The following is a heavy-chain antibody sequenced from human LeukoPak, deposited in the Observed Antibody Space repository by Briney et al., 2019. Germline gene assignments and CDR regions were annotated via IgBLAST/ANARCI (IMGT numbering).Heavy chain of an antibody. D-gene: IGHD6-19*01. Sequence: SETLSLTCTVSGGSISSYYWSWIRQPPGKGLEWIGYIYYSGSTNYNPSLKSRVTISVDTSKNQFSLKLSSVTAADTAVYYCTRHSERWLGAFDIWGQGTMVTVSS. V-gene: IGHV4-59*08. CDR3: TRHSERWLGAFDI. CDR2: IYYSGST. J-gene: IGHJ3*02. CDR1: GGSISSYY.